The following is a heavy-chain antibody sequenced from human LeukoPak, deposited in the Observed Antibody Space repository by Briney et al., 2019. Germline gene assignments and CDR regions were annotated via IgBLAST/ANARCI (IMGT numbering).Heavy chain of an antibody. CDR3: ARGRLMWSY. J-gene: IGHJ4*02. D-gene: IGHD2-21*01. Sequence: SETLSLTCAVHGGSFSGYYWSWIRQPPGKGLEWIGEINHSGSTNYNPSLKSRVTISVDTSKNQFSLKLSSVTAADTAVYYCARGRLMWSYWGQGTLVTVSS. CDR1: GGSFSGYY. CDR2: INHSGST. V-gene: IGHV4-34*01.